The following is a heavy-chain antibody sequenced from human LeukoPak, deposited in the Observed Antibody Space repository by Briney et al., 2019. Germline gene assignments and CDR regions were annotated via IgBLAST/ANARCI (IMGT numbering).Heavy chain of an antibody. J-gene: IGHJ4*02. Sequence: TGGSLRLSCAASGYTFINYGMHWVRQAPGKGLEWVAVLFYDGSRNSYADSVKGRFTISGDVSQNTLFLQMNSLRDEDTAVYYCARDDALARFEFWGQGILVTVTP. CDR2: LFYDGSRN. CDR1: GYTFINYG. D-gene: IGHD6-13*01. V-gene: IGHV3-33*01. CDR3: ARDDALARFEF.